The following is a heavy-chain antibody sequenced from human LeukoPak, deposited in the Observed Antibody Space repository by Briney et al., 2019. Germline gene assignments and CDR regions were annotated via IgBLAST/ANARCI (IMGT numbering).Heavy chain of an antibody. CDR1: GFTFSSYA. J-gene: IGHJ3*02. CDR3: AKDRGRCSSTSCSHDAFDI. V-gene: IGHV3-23*01. CDR2: ISGSGGST. Sequence: GGSLRLSCAASGFTFSSYAMSWVRQAPGKGLEWVSAISGSGGSTYYADSVKGRSTISRDNSKNTLYLQMNSLRAEDTAVYYCAKDRGRCSSTSCSHDAFDIWGQGTMVTVSS. D-gene: IGHD2-2*01.